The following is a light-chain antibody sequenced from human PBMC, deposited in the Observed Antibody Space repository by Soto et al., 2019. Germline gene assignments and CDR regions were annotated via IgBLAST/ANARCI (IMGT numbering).Light chain of an antibody. CDR2: AAS. J-gene: IGKJ4*01. CDR1: QSISSY. V-gene: IGKV1-39*01. Sequence: DLQMTQSPSSLSASVGDRVTITCRASQSISSYLNRYPQKPGKAPKLLIYAASSLKSGVPSRFSGSGSGTDFTLTISSLQPEDFATYYCQQSYSTPLTFGGGTKVEIK. CDR3: QQSYSTPLT.